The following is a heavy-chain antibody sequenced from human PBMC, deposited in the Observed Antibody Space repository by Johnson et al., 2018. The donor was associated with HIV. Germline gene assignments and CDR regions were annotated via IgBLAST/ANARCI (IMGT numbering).Heavy chain of an antibody. J-gene: IGHJ3*02. CDR3: ARDPILFCGGDCYSSFVGAFDI. CDR1: GFTFDDYA. Sequence: MLLVESGGGVVQPGRSLRLSCAASGFTFDDYAMHWVRQAPGMGLEWVSGINWNGGSTGYADSVKGRFTISRDNAKNSLYLQMNSLRAEDTALYYCARDPILFCGGDCYSSFVGAFDIWGQGTMVTVSS. V-gene: IGHV3-20*04. D-gene: IGHD2-21*02. CDR2: INWNGGST.